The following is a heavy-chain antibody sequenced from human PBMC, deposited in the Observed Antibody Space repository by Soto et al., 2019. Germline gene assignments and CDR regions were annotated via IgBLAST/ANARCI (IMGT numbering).Heavy chain of an antibody. Sequence: LRLSCAASGFTFSSYSMNWVRQAPGKGLEWVSSISSSSSYIYYADSVKGRFTISRDNAKNSLYLQMNSLRAEDTAVYYCARGAGATQPIDYWGQGTLVTVSS. J-gene: IGHJ4*02. CDR3: ARGAGATQPIDY. V-gene: IGHV3-21*01. CDR1: GFTFSSYS. CDR2: ISSSSSYI. D-gene: IGHD1-26*01.